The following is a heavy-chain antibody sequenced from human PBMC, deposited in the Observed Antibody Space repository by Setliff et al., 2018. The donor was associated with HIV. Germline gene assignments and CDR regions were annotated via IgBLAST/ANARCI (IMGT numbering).Heavy chain of an antibody. CDR3: AQLGMVDDFDY. CDR1: GGSFSGYY. J-gene: IGHJ4*02. V-gene: IGHV4-34*01. Sequence: PSETLSLTCAVYGGSFSGYYWSWIRQTPGKGLEWIGEINHSGSTNYNPSLKSRVTISVDTSKNQFSLKLRSVTAADTAVYYCAQLGMVDDFDYWGQGTLVTVSS. CDR2: INHSGST. D-gene: IGHD1-1*01.